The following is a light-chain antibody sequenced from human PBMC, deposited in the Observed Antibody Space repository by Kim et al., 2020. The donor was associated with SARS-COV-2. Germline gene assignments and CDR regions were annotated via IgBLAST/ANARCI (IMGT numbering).Light chain of an antibody. V-gene: IGKV3-15*01. Sequence: SPGESPTRPCMPSQSVSDNLAWYQQQRGQAPGLLIYGASTRATDVPARFSGSGSGTQFTLTISSLQSEDFAIYYCQQYNDWPPYTFGPGTKVDIK. CDR1: QSVSDN. CDR2: GAS. J-gene: IGKJ2*01. CDR3: QQYNDWPPYT.